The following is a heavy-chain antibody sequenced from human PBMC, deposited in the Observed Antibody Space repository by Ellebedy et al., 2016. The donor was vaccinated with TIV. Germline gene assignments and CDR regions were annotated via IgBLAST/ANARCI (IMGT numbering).Heavy chain of an antibody. Sequence: GESLKISCAASGFTFSSYGMHWVRQAPGQGLEWVAVISYDGSNKYYADSVKGRFTISRDNSKNTLYLQMNSLRAEDTAVYYCAREKKYSSGWYYFDYWGQGTLVTVSS. CDR2: ISYDGSNK. CDR3: AREKKYSSGWYYFDY. J-gene: IGHJ4*02. CDR1: GFTFSSYG. D-gene: IGHD6-19*01. V-gene: IGHV3-30*03.